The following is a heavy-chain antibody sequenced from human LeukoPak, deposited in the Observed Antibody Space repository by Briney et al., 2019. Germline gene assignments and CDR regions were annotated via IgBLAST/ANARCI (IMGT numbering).Heavy chain of an antibody. Sequence: PSETLSLTCTVSGGSISNYYWSWIRQPAGKGLEWIGRIYTSGSTNYNPSPKSRVTMSVDTSKNQFSLKLSSVTAADTAVYYCARRRGYYDSSGYYFRLDFDYWGQGTLVTVSS. V-gene: IGHV4-4*07. CDR1: GGSISNYY. CDR3: ARRRGYYDSSGYYFRLDFDY. CDR2: IYTSGST. J-gene: IGHJ4*02. D-gene: IGHD3-22*01.